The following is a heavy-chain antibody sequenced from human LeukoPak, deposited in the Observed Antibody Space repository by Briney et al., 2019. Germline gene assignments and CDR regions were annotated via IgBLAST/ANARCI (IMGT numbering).Heavy chain of an antibody. CDR2: LYSSGRNSGRT. CDR3: ARGAFGDSDAFDF. Sequence: SETLSLTCTVSHGSVSSYYWSWIRQPAGKGLEWIGRLYSSGRNSGRTNYNASLKSRVTMSVDMSKNQVSLKLTSVTAADTALYYCARGAFGDSDAFDFWGQGTLVTVSP. V-gene: IGHV4-4*07. CDR1: HGSVSSYY. D-gene: IGHD3-16*01. J-gene: IGHJ3*01.